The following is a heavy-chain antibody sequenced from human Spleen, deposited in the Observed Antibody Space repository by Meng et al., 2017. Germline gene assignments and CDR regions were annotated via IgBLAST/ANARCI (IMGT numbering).Heavy chain of an antibody. V-gene: IGHV4-34*01. D-gene: IGHD1-26*01. CDR3: ARALGGATYYFDY. CDR1: GGSFSGYY. J-gene: IGHJ4*02. CDR2: INHSGST. Sequence: QVQLQQWGAGLLKPWETLSLTCAVYGGSFSGYYWSWIRQPPGKGLEWIGEINHSGSTNYNPSLKSRVTISVDTSKNQFSLKLSSVTAADTAVYYCARALGGATYYFDYWGQGTLVTVSS.